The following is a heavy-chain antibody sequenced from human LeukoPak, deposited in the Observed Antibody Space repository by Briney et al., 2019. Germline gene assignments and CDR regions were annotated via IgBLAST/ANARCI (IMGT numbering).Heavy chain of an antibody. CDR1: GFTFSSYA. J-gene: IGHJ6*02. CDR3: AKAPLMSNAYYYDSSGYGNGMDV. CDR2: TSGSGGST. D-gene: IGHD3-22*01. V-gene: IGHV3-23*01. Sequence: GGSLRFSCAASGFTFSSYAMSWVRQAPGKGREGVSGTSGSGGSTYYADSVKGRLTISRDNSKNTLYLQMNSLRAEDTAVYYCAKAPLMSNAYYYDSSGYGNGMDVRGQGTTVTVSS.